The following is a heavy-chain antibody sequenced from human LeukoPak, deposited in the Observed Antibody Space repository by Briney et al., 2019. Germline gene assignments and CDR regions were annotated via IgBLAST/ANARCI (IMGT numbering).Heavy chain of an antibody. V-gene: IGHV3-23*01. CDR3: AKHHPSVYASGWTFHYFDY. D-gene: IGHD6-19*01. CDR1: GFRFHNFA. J-gene: IGHJ4*02. Sequence: PGGSLRLPCAASGFRFHNFAMSWVRRAPGKGLEWIPSIRSSGGGLQFADSVKGRFTISRDNSNYTLYLQMTSLRADDTAVYYCAKHHPSVYASGWTFHYFDYWGPGALVTVSS. CDR2: IRSSGGGL.